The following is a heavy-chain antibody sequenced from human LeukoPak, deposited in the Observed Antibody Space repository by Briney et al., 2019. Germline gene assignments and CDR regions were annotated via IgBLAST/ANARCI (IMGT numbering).Heavy chain of an antibody. V-gene: IGHV1-69*01. Sequence: GASVKVSCKASGGTFSSYVISWMRQAPGQGLEWMGGIIPIFGTANYAQKFQGRVTITADESTSTAYMELSSLRSEDTAVYYCARARSSGLYYNYYYMDTWGKGTTVTVSS. J-gene: IGHJ6*03. CDR1: GGTFSSYV. CDR2: IIPIFGTA. CDR3: ARARSSGLYYNYYYMDT. D-gene: IGHD6-19*01.